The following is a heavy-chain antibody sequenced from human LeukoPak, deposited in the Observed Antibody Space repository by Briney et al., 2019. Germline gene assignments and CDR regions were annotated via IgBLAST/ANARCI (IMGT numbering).Heavy chain of an antibody. J-gene: IGHJ5*02. Sequence: ASVKVSCKASGYTFSDLDFTWVRQAPGQGLEWLGWLSVDNDNTRYGEKFQDRITMTTDTSSSTAYMELRSLRPDDTAVYYCARDLTPPHCITANCPRGGWSDPWGQGTLVTVSS. D-gene: IGHD3-10*01. CDR2: LSVDNDNT. CDR1: GYTFSDLD. CDR3: ARDLTPPHCITANCPRGGWSDP. V-gene: IGHV1-18*01.